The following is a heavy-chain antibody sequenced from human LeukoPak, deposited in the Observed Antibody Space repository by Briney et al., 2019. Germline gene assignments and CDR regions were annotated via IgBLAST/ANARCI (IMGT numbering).Heavy chain of an antibody. CDR2: VYNSGWT. V-gene: IGHV4-39*07. CDR3: ARVGSMVRGVRFDY. J-gene: IGHJ4*02. CDR1: GGPMNSDDYY. Sequence: SETLSLTCSVSGGPMNSDDYYWGWIRQPPGKDLEWLGSVYNSGWTYYNPSLKSRVTVSVDTSKNQFSLKLSSVTAADTAVYYCARVGSMVRGVRFDYWGQGTLVTVSS. D-gene: IGHD3-10*01.